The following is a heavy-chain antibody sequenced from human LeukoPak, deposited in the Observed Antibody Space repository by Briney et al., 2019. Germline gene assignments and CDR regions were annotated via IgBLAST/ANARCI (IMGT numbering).Heavy chain of an antibody. V-gene: IGHV3-30*02. CDR3: AKDRSRYCSSTSCYTFDY. D-gene: IGHD2-2*02. CDR2: IRYDGSNK. CDR1: GFTFSSYA. Sequence: GGSLRLSCAASGFTFSSYAMHWVRQAPGKGLEWVAFIRYDGSNKYYADSVKGRFTISRDNSKNTLYLQMNSLRAEDTAVYYCAKDRSRYCSSTSCYTFDYWGQGTLVTVSS. J-gene: IGHJ4*02.